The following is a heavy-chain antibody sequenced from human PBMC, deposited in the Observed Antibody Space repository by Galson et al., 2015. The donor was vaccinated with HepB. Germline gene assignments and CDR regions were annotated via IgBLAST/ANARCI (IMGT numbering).Heavy chain of an antibody. D-gene: IGHD4-17*01. J-gene: IGHJ4*02. V-gene: IGHV3-11*06. CDR1: GFTFSDYY. CDR2: ISSSSSYK. Sequence: SLRLSCAASGFTFSDYYMSWIRQAPGKGLEWVSYISSSSSYKNYADSVKGRFTISRDNAKNSLYLQMNSLRAEDTAVYYCARGQHGDYGDYWGQGTLVTVSS. CDR3: ARGQHGDYGDY.